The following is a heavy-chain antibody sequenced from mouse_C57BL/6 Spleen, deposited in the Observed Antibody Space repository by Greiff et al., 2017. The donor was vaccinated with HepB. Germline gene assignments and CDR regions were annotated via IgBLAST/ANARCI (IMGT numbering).Heavy chain of an antibody. D-gene: IGHD1-1*01. CDR2: IYPGDGDT. J-gene: IGHJ4*01. CDR3: ARWGAYGSRDYAMDY. V-gene: IGHV1-82*01. CDR1: GYAFSSSW. Sequence: VQLQESGPELVKPGASVKISCKASGYAFSSSWMNWVKQRPGKGLEWIGRIYPGDGDTNYNGKFKGKATLTADKSSSTAYMQLSSLTSEDSAVYFCARWGAYGSRDYAMDYWGQGTSVTVSS.